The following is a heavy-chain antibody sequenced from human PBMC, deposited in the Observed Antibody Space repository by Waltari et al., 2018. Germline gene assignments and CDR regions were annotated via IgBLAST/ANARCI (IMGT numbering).Heavy chain of an antibody. CDR1: GFTFSGSD. V-gene: IGHV3-73*01. D-gene: IGHD1-7*01. CDR3: AKYNWNLNWFDP. Sequence: EVQLVESGGGLVQPGGSLTLSCAASGFTFSGSDMHWVRQAPGKGREWVGRIRNRANTYATTYAASVKGRFTIFRDDSKNTAYLQMNSLKTEDTAVYYCAKYNWNLNWFDPWGQGTLVTVSS. J-gene: IGHJ5*02. CDR2: IRNRANTYAT.